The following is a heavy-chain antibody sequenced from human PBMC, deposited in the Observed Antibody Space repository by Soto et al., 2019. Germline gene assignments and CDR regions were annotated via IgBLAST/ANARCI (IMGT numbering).Heavy chain of an antibody. V-gene: IGHV1-2*04. J-gene: IGHJ6*02. D-gene: IGHD1-7*01. Sequence: QWVGQGQSEELGGRGWINPNSGGTNYAQKFQGWVTMTRDTSISTAYMELSRLRSDDTAVYYCARDHRQAHWNLPRVYYHYGRDVWGQGTTLTVSS. CDR3: ARDHRQAHWNLPRVYYHYGRDV. CDR2: INPNSGGT.